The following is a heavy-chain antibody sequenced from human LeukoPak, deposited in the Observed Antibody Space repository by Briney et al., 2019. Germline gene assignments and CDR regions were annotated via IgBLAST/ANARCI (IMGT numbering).Heavy chain of an antibody. J-gene: IGHJ4*02. CDR3: TTSGIGYTYAAY. Sequence: PGGALRLSCAASAFTFTNARMSWVRQAPGRGREWVARIKNKVRGETTDYAAPVKGRFTISTDDSKTTLFLQMNSLKTEDTAVYYCTTSGIGYTYAAYWGQGTLVTVSS. CDR2: IKNKVRGETT. CDR1: AFTFTNAR. V-gene: IGHV3-15*01. D-gene: IGHD3-16*01.